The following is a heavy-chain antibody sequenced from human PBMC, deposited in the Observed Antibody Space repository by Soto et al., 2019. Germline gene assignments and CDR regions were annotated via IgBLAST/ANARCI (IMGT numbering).Heavy chain of an antibody. CDR2: IYYTGST. CDR3: ARDGLYCSGGSCTGGFDP. Sequence: SETLSLTCTVSGRPITGDYWGWIRQPPGKALEYIGHIYYTGSTRYNPSLTSRVTISLDTSREQFSLKLTSVTAADTAVYYCARDGLYCSGGSCTGGFDPWGQGTLVTVSS. V-gene: IGHV4-59*01. CDR1: GRPITGDY. J-gene: IGHJ5*02. D-gene: IGHD2-15*01.